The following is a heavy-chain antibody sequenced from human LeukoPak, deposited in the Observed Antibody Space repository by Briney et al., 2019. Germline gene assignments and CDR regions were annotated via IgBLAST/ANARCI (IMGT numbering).Heavy chain of an antibody. J-gene: IGHJ4*02. V-gene: IGHV3-9*01. D-gene: IGHD3-22*01. CDR3: AKAGGYDSSGYYLSSFDY. CDR2: ITWNSGSI. CDR1: GFTFDDYA. Sequence: PGGSLRLSCAASGFTFDDYAMHWVRQAPGKGLEWVSGITWNSGSIGYGDSVKGGFTISRDNAKTSLYLQMNSLRAEDTALYYCAKAGGYDSSGYYLSSFDYWGQGTLVTVSS.